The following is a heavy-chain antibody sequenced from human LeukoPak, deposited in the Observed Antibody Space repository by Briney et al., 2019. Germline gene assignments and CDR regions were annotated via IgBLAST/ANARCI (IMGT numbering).Heavy chain of an antibody. V-gene: IGHV3-21*01. CDR3: ARVGDNRRMAPFDY. J-gene: IGHJ4*02. CDR1: GFTFSSYS. D-gene: IGHD2-21*01. CDR2: ISSSSSYI. Sequence: PGGSLRLSCAASGFTFSSYSMNWARQAPGKGLEWVSSISSSSSYIYYADSVKGRFTISRDNAKNSLYLQMNSLRAEDTAVYYRARVGDNRRMAPFDYWGQGTLVTVSS.